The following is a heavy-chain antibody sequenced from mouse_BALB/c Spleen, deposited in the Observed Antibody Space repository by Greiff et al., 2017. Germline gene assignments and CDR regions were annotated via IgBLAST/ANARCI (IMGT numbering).Heavy chain of an antibody. CDR1: GYAFSSYW. CDR2: IYPGDGDT. J-gene: IGHJ2*01. D-gene: IGHD2-14*01. Sequence: VQLQQSGAELVRPGSSVKISCKASGYAFSSYWMNWVKQRPGQGLEWIGQIYPGDGDTNYNGKFKGKATLTADKSSSTAYMQLSSLTSEDSAVYFCARKDYRYDRGFDYWGQGTTLTVSS. V-gene: IGHV1-80*01. CDR3: ARKDYRYDRGFDY.